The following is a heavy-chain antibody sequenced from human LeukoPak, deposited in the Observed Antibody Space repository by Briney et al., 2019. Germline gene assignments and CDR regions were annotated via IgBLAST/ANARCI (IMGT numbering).Heavy chain of an antibody. CDR1: GGSITSSGYH. CDR2: SYYSGST. CDR3: ARGGNYYYYYYMDV. Sequence: SETLSLTCTVSGGSITSSGYHWGWIRQPPGKGLEWIGSSYYSGSTYNNPSLKSRVTISVDTSKNQFSLKLSSVAAADTAVYYCARGGNYYYYYYMDVWGKGTTVTISS. J-gene: IGHJ6*03. D-gene: IGHD6-13*01. V-gene: IGHV4-39*07.